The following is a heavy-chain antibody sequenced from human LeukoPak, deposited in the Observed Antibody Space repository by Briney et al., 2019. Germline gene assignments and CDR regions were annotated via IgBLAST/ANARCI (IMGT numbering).Heavy chain of an antibody. CDR2: IYTSGST. D-gene: IGHD6-13*01. V-gene: IGHV4-61*02. J-gene: IGHJ5*02. CDR3: ARDRFASSWYNWFDP. CDR1: GGSISSGDYY. Sequence: SQTLSLTCTVSGGSISSGDYYWSWIRQPAGKGLEWIGRIYTSGSTNYNPSLKSRVTMSVDTSKNQFSLKLNSVTAADTAVYYCARDRFASSWYNWFDPWGQGTLVTVSS.